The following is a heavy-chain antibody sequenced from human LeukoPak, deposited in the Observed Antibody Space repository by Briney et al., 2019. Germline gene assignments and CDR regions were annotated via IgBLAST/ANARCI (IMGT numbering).Heavy chain of an antibody. D-gene: IGHD6-6*01. CDR2: ISGYNGNT. CDR3: ARAQIAARSLIDY. Sequence: ASVKVSCKASGYTFTSYGISWVRQAPGQGLQWMGWISGYNGNTNYAQKFQGRVTMTTDTSTSTAYMELRSLRSDDTAVYYCARAQIAARSLIDYWGREPWSPSPQ. CDR1: GYTFTSYG. J-gene: IGHJ4*02. V-gene: IGHV1-18*01.